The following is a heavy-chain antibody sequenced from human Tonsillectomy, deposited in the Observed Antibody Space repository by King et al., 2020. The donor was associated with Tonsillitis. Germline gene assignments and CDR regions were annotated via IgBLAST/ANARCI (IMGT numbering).Heavy chain of an antibody. CDR3: AKDDFPLEYYYGMDV. Sequence: VQLVESGGGVVQPGKSLRLSCAASGFTFSSYGMHWVRQAPGKGLEWVAVISYDGSNKYSADSVKGRFTISRDNSMDTLYLQMNSLRAEDTAVYYCAKDDFPLEYYYGMDVWGQGTTVTVSS. J-gene: IGHJ6*02. D-gene: IGHD3-3*01. CDR2: ISYDGSNK. CDR1: GFTFSSYG. V-gene: IGHV3-30*18.